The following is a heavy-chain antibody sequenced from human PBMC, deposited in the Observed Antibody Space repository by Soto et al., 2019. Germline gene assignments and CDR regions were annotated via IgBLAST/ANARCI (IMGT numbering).Heavy chain of an antibody. CDR3: GTSRYYYYYGMDV. CDR2: ISGSGGST. Sequence: GGSLRLSCAASGFTFSSYAMSWVRQAPGKGLEWVSAISGSGGSTYYADPVKGRFTISRDNSKNTLYLQMNSLRAEDTAVYYCGTSRYYYYYGMDVWGQGTTVTVS. V-gene: IGHV3-23*01. D-gene: IGHD1-7*01. CDR1: GFTFSSYA. J-gene: IGHJ6*02.